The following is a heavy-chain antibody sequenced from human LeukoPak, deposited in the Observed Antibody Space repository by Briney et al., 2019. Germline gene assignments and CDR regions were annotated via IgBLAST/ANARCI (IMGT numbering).Heavy chain of an antibody. V-gene: IGHV3-15*01. Sequence: PGGSLRLSCAASGFTFSNAWMSWVRQAPGKGLEWVGRIKRKNDGGTTDYAAPLKGRFTISRDDSKNTLYLQMNSLKTEDTAVYFCTTDSIYNFDWLRNFDYWGQGTLVTVSP. J-gene: IGHJ4*02. CDR3: TTDSIYNFDWLRNFDY. CDR2: IKRKNDGGTT. CDR1: GFTFSNAW. D-gene: IGHD3-9*01.